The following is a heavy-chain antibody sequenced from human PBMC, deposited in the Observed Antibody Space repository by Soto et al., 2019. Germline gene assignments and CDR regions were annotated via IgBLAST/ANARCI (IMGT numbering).Heavy chain of an antibody. CDR1: GFTFSSYS. CDR2: ISSSSSTI. V-gene: IGHV3-48*01. Sequence: GGSLRLSCAASGFTFSSYSMNWVRQAPGKGLEWVSYISSSSSTIYYADSVKGRFTISRDNAKNSLYLQMNSLRAEDTAVYYCARSLGDIVVVVAATPSGAFDIWGQGTMVTASS. D-gene: IGHD2-15*01. J-gene: IGHJ3*02. CDR3: ARSLGDIVVVVAATPSGAFDI.